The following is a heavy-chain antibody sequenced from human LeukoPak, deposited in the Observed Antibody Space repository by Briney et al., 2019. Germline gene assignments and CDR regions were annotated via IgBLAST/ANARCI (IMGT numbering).Heavy chain of an antibody. J-gene: IGHJ6*03. CDR3: AREAYGSGSFRTDYYYMDV. V-gene: IGHV1-2*02. D-gene: IGHD3-10*01. Sequence: ASVKVSCKGSGYTFTGYYMHWVRQAPGQGLEWMGWVTPNSGGTNYAQRFQGRVTMTRDTSISTAYMELNRLRSDDTAVYYCAREAYGSGSFRTDYYYMDVWGEGTTVTISS. CDR2: VTPNSGGT. CDR1: GYTFTGYY.